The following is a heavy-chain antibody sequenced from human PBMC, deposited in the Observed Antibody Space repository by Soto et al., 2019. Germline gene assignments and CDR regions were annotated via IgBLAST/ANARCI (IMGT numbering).Heavy chain of an antibody. V-gene: IGHV1-69*06. CDR1: GGTFSSYA. J-gene: IGHJ6*02. CDR2: IIPIFGTA. Sequence: ASVKVSCKASGGTFSSYAISWVRQAPGQGLEWMGGIIPIFGTANYAQKFQGRVTITADKSTSTAYMELSSLRSEDTAVYYCARVGQYCSGGSCSPYYYYGMDVGGQGTTVTVPS. CDR3: ARVGQYCSGGSCSPYYYYGMDV. D-gene: IGHD2-15*01.